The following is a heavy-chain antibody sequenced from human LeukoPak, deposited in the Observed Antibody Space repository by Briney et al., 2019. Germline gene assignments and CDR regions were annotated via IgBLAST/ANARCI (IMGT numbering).Heavy chain of an antibody. CDR3: ARGVVIAPQTFDY. J-gene: IGHJ4*02. Sequence: SETQSLTCTVSGDSVSSFYWSWIRQPPGKGLEWIGYIYYSGTTNYNPSLKSRVTISVDTTKSQFSLKLSSVTAADTAVYYCARGVVIAPQTFDYWGQGILVTVSS. D-gene: IGHD2-21*01. V-gene: IGHV4-59*02. CDR2: IYYSGTT. CDR1: GDSVSSFY.